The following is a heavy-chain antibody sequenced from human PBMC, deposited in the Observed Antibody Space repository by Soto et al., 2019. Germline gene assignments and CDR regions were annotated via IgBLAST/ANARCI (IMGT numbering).Heavy chain of an antibody. Sequence: PGGSLRLAGAASGFTVSRDAMSWVRQAPGKGLEWVAAISDIGDTTHYADSVKGRFTISRDTSKNTLYLQMNTLRAEDTAVYYCAKDKPGTTSFDYWGRGTLVTVSS. CDR3: AKDKPGTTSFDY. CDR2: ISDIGDTT. J-gene: IGHJ4*02. D-gene: IGHD1-1*01. CDR1: GFTVSRDA. V-gene: IGHV3-23*01.